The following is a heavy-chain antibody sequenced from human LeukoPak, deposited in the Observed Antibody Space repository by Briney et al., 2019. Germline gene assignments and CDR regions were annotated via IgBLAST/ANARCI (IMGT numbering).Heavy chain of an antibody. Sequence: GGSLRLSCAASGFTFSSYEMNWVRQAPGKGLEWVSYISSSGSTIYYAGSVKGRFTISRDNAKNSLYLQMNSLRAEDTAVYYCARSREMATITSYAFDIWGQGTMVTVSS. J-gene: IGHJ3*02. V-gene: IGHV3-48*03. CDR2: ISSSGSTI. CDR1: GFTFSSYE. D-gene: IGHD5-24*01. CDR3: ARSREMATITSYAFDI.